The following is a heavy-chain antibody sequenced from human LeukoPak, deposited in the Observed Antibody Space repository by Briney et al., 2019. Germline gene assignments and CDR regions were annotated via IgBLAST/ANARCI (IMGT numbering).Heavy chain of an antibody. J-gene: IGHJ4*02. Sequence: KSGESLKISCKGSGYSFTSYWIGWVRQMPGKGLEWMGIIYPGDSDTRYSPSFQGQVTISADKSISTAYLQWSSLKASDTAMYYCARHLGYCTNGVCYSFDYWGQGTLVTVPS. CDR1: GYSFTSYW. CDR2: IYPGDSDT. CDR3: ARHLGYCTNGVCYSFDY. D-gene: IGHD2-8*01. V-gene: IGHV5-51*01.